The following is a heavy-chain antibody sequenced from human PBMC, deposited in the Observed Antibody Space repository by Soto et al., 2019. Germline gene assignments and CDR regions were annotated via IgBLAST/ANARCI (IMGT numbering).Heavy chain of an antibody. CDR2: IYYSGST. J-gene: IGHJ5*02. D-gene: IGHD3-10*01. CDR3: ARSGSTMVRGVIWWFDP. V-gene: IGHV4-59*01. CDR1: GGSISSYY. Sequence: SETLSLTCTVSGGSISSYYWSWIRQPPGKGLEWIGYIYYSGSTNYNPSLKSRVTISVDTSKNQFSLKLSSVTAADTAVYYCARSGSTMVRGVIWWFDPWGQGTLVTVSS.